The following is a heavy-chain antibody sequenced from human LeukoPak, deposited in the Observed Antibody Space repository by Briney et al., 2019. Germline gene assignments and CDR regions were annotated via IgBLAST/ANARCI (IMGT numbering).Heavy chain of an antibody. CDR3: ARDSDFDSSGYYPYYYYYYKMDV. Sequence: GGSLRPSCAASGFTFSSYSMNWVRQAPGKGLEWVSSISSSSSYIYYADSVKGRFTISRDNAKNSLFLQMNSLRAEDTAVYYCARDSDFDSSGYYPYYYYYYKMDVWGQGTTVTVSS. J-gene: IGHJ6*02. V-gene: IGHV3-21*01. D-gene: IGHD3-22*01. CDR1: GFTFSSYS. CDR2: ISSSSSYI.